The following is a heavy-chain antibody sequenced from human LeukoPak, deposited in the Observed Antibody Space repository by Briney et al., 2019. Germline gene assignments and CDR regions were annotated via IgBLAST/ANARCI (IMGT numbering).Heavy chain of an antibody. D-gene: IGHD6-19*01. J-gene: IGHJ4*02. V-gene: IGHV1-2*02. CDR3: ARGFIVVANMELPQQRDY. CDR1: GYTFTGYY. CDR2: INPNSGGT. Sequence: ASVKVSCKASGYTFTGYYMHWVRQAPGQGLEWMGWINPNSGGTYYAQKFQGRVTMTRDTSISSAYMELSSLRSDDTAVYYCARGFIVVANMELPQQRDYWGQGTLVTVSS.